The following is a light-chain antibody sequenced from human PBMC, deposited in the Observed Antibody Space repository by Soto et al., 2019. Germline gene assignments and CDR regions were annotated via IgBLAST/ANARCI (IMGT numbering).Light chain of an antibody. CDR3: CSYTSSSTNV. J-gene: IGLJ1*01. Sequence: QSVLTQPASVSGSPGQSITISCTGTSSDIGGYNYVSWYQQLPGKAPKLMIYDVTNRPSGVSNRFSGSKSGNTASLTISGLQAEDEADYYCCSYTSSSTNVFGDGTKLTVL. CDR2: DVT. CDR1: SSDIGGYNY. V-gene: IGLV2-14*01.